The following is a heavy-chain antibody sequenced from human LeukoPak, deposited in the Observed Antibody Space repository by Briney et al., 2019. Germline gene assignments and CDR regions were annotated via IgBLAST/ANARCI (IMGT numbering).Heavy chain of an antibody. CDR1: GGSISSYY. CDR3: ARVRIQLWLRYFDY. J-gene: IGHJ4*02. Sequence: PSETLSLTCTVSGGSISSYYWSWIRQPAGKGLEWIGRIYTSGSTNYNPSLKSRVTMSVDTSKNQFSLKLSSVTAADTAVYYCARVRIQLWLRYFDYWGQGTLVTVSS. CDR2: IYTSGST. V-gene: IGHV4-4*07. D-gene: IGHD5-18*01.